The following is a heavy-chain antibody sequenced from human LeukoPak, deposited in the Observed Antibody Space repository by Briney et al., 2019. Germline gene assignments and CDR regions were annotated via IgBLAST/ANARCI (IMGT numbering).Heavy chain of an antibody. D-gene: IGHD5-12*01. CDR3: ARDLGEWLRSLDV. V-gene: IGHV3-11*04. CDR1: GFRVSDYY. J-gene: IGHJ6*02. CDR2: ISSSGSTI. Sequence: PGGSLRLSCAVSGFRVSDYYMSWVRQAPGKGLEWVSYISSSGSTIYYADSVKGRFTISRDNAKNSLYLQMNSLRAEDTAVYYCARDLGEWLRSLDVWGQGTTVTVSS.